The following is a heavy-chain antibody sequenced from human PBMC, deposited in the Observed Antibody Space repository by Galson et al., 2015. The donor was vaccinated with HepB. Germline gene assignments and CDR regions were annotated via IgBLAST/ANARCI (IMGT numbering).Heavy chain of an antibody. CDR3: ARDKMGDPYCGGDCPPLYHYGMDV. V-gene: IGHV3-21*01. D-gene: IGHD2-21*02. Sequence: SLRLSCAASGFTFDSHSMNWVRQAPGKGLEWVSSISSSSSYIYYADSVKGRFTMSRDNAKNSLYLQMNSLRAGDTAVYYCARDKMGDPYCGGDCPPLYHYGMDVWGQGTTVTVSS. CDR1: GFTFDSHS. CDR2: ISSSSSYI. J-gene: IGHJ6*02.